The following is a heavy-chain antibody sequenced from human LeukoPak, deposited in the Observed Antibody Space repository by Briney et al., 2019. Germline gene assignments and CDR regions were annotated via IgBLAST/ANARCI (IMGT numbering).Heavy chain of an antibody. Sequence: GGSLRLSCAASGFTFSSYAMSWVRQAPGKGLEWVSAIRGSGGSTYYADSVKGRFTISRDNSKNTLYLQMNSLRAEDTAVYYCAKTRTDYYDSSGYYLNWFDPWGQGTLVTVSS. CDR2: IRGSGGST. CDR3: AKTRTDYYDSSGYYLNWFDP. D-gene: IGHD3-22*01. J-gene: IGHJ5*02. CDR1: GFTFSSYA. V-gene: IGHV3-23*01.